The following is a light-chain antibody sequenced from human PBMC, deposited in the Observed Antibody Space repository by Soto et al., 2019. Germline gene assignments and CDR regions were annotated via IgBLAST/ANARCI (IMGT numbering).Light chain of an antibody. CDR3: QWCDNWPLT. CDR2: RTS. CDR1: KSISAN. Sequence: IVMTQSPPPLSVSPGEIATLSCRASKSISANLAWYQQKPSLAPRLLIYRTSTRATGVPARFRGGGSGTEFSLTVGSLESEDSAVYDCQWCDNWPLTCGGGTKVEIK. V-gene: IGKV3-15*01. J-gene: IGKJ4*01.